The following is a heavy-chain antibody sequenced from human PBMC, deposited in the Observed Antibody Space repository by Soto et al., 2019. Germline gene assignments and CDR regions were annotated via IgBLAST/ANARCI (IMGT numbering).Heavy chain of an antibody. D-gene: IGHD2-21*02. V-gene: IGHV4-31*03. CDR3: ARDIRAGGGDTLWAFDI. CDR2: IYYSGST. CDR1: GGSISSGGYY. Sequence: PSETLSLTCTVSGGSISSGGYYWSWIRQHPWKGLEWIGYIYYSGSTYYNPSLKSRVTISVDTSKNQFSLKLSSVTAADTAVYYCARDIRAGGGDTLWAFDIWGQGTMVNVSS. J-gene: IGHJ3*02.